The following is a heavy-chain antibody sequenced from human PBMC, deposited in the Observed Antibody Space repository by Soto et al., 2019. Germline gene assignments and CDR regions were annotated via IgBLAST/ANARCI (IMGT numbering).Heavy chain of an antibody. Sequence: QVQLEQSGAEVKMPGASVKVSCKASGYAFTTYGITWVRQAPGQGLEWVGWINTYNGNTAYAQSLQGRITLTTETSTTTAYMELRSLSSDDAAVYYCARRGYTDVWWFDFWGQGTLVTVSS. V-gene: IGHV1-18*01. D-gene: IGHD5-18*01. CDR3: ARRGYTDVWWFDF. J-gene: IGHJ5*01. CDR1: GYAFTTYG. CDR2: INTYNGNT.